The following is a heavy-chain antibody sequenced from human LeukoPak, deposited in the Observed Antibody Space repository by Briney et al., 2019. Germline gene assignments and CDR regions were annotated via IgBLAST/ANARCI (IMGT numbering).Heavy chain of an antibody. CDR3: ASSSWAAIGY. Sequence: SETLSLTCAVSGYSISSGYYWGWIRQPPGKGPEWIGSIYHSGSTYYNPSLKSRVTISVDTSKNQFSLKLSSVTAADTAVYYCASSSWAAIGYWGQGTLVTVSS. D-gene: IGHD2-2*01. CDR2: IYHSGST. CDR1: GYSISSGYY. J-gene: IGHJ4*02. V-gene: IGHV4-38-2*01.